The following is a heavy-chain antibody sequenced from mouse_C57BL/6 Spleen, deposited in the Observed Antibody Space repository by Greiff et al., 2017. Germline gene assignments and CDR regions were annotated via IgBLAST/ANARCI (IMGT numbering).Heavy chain of an antibody. CDR2: IDPENGDT. Sequence: EVQLQQSGAELVRPGASVKLSCTASGFNIKDDYMHWVKQRPEQGLEWIGWIDPENGDTEYASKFQGKATITADTSSNTAYLQLSSLTSEDTAVYYWTHYSNPSYWGQGTLVTVSA. CDR3: THYSNPSY. CDR1: GFNIKDDY. D-gene: IGHD2-5*01. J-gene: IGHJ3*01. V-gene: IGHV14-4*01.